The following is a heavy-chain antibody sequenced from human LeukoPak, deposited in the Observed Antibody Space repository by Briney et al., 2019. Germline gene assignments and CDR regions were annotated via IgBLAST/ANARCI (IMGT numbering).Heavy chain of an antibody. CDR3: AREEYCSGGSCYPFDY. V-gene: IGHV1-46*01. CDR2: INPSGGST. D-gene: IGHD2-15*01. J-gene: IGHJ4*02. Sequence: ASVKVSCKASGYTFTSYYMHWVRQAPGQGLEWMGIINPSGGSTSYAQKFQGRVTMTRDTSTSTVYMELSSLRSEDTAVYYCAREEYCSGGSCYPFDYWGQGTLVTVSS. CDR1: GYTFTSYY.